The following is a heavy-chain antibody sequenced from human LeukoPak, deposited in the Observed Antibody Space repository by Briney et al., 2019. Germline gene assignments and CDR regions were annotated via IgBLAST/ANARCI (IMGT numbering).Heavy chain of an antibody. CDR3: ASPRGGYYYMDV. J-gene: IGHJ6*03. CDR1: GGSFSGYY. V-gene: IGHV4-34*01. Sequence: PSETLSLTCAVYGGSFSGYYWSWIRQPPGKGLEWIGEINHSGSTNYNPSLKSRVTISVDTSKNQFSLKLSSVTAADTAVYYCASPRGGYYYMDVWGKGTTVTVSS. CDR2: INHSGST. D-gene: IGHD2-15*01.